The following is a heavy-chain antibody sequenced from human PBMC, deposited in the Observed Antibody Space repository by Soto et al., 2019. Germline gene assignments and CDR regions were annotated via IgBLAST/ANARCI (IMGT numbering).Heavy chain of an antibody. CDR1: GAYISNSNW. D-gene: IGHD2-15*01. CDR2: IYHSGTT. CDR3: ARGDGIVVERHEGTGLAFDV. J-gene: IGHJ3*01. Sequence: QVRLQESGPGLVKPSGTLSLTCVVSGAYISNSNWWSWVRQSPGKGLEWIGEIYHSGTTNSNPSLKSRVTLSMDRPKNQFSLILRSVTAADTAVYYCARGDGIVVERHEGTGLAFDVWGPGTQVIVSS. V-gene: IGHV4-4*02.